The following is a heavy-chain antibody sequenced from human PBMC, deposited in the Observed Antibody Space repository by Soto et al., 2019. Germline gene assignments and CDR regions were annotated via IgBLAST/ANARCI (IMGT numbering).Heavy chain of an antibody. D-gene: IGHD3-9*01. CDR1: GFTFSSYA. V-gene: IGHV3-23*01. CDR3: AKLLRDILTGYYNDYYYGMAV. CDR2: ISGSGGST. J-gene: IGHJ6*02. Sequence: PGGSLRLSCAASGFTFSSYAMSWVRQAPGKGLEWVSAISGSGGSTYYADSVKGRFTISRDNSKNTLYLQMNSLRAEDTAVYYCAKLLRDILTGYYNDYYYGMAVWGQGTTVTVSS.